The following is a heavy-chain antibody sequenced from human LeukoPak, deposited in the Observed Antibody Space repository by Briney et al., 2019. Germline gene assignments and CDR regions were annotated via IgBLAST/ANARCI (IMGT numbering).Heavy chain of an antibody. Sequence: ASVKVSCKVSVYTLTELSMSWVRQTPGKGLEWMGGFDPEDGATIYAQKFQGRVTLNEDTSTDTAYMELSSLRSEDTAVYYCATDQGTMVRGVFNYWGQGTLVTVSS. CDR1: VYTLTELS. J-gene: IGHJ4*02. CDR3: ATDQGTMVRGVFNY. CDR2: FDPEDGAT. V-gene: IGHV1-24*01. D-gene: IGHD3-10*01.